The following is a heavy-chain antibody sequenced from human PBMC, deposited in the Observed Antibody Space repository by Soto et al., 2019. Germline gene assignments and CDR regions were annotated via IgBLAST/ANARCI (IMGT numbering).Heavy chain of an antibody. CDR1: DASVNSGGFY. D-gene: IGHD4-17*01. V-gene: IGHV4-31*03. J-gene: IGHJ5*02. CDR3: VSGDAWGVLVAS. CDR2: IYFTGST. Sequence: QVQLQESGPGLVKPSETLSLTCTVSDASVNSGGFYWSWIRQLPGKGLEWIGYIYFTGSTYYNPSIERRLSISLDTSQNQFSLKMSSVIVADTATYYCVSGDAWGVLVASWCKGPLDTVS.